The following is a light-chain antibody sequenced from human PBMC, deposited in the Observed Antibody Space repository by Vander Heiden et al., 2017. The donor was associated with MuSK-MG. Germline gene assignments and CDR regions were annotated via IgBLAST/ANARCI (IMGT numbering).Light chain of an antibody. V-gene: IGKV1-5*03. CDR1: QSVSSW. J-gene: IGKJ1*01. Sequence: DIQMTQSPSTLSASVGDRVTITCRASQSVSSWLAWYQQKPGKAPNLLIYKASTLESGVPSRFSGSGSGTEFTLTIMSLQPDDFATYYCLQDYSYSRTFGPGTKVEIK. CDR3: LQDYSYSRT. CDR2: KAS.